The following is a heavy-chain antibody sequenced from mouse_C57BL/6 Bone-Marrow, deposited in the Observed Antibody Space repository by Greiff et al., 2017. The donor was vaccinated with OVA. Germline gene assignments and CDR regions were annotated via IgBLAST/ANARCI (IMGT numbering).Heavy chain of an antibody. V-gene: IGHV1-26*01. CDR3: ATGEEAAQATKLFCDY. Sequence: EVQLQQSGPELVKPGASVKISCKASGYTFTDYYMNWVKQSPGKSLEWIGDINPNNGGTSYNQKFKGKATLTVDKSSSTAYMELRSLTSEDSAVYYCATGEEAAQATKLFCDYWGQGTTLTVSS. CDR2: INPNNGGT. J-gene: IGHJ2*01. D-gene: IGHD3-2*02. CDR1: GYTFTDYY.